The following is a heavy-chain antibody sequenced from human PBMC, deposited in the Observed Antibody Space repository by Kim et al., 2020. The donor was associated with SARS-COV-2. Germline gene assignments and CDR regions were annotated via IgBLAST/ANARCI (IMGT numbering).Heavy chain of an antibody. CDR2: IMWNGGGI. V-gene: IGHV3-9*01. Sequence: GGSLRLSCIASGFTFNDYAMSWVRQAPGKGLEWVSGIMWNGGGIDYADSVKGRLTTSIDNAKNSLYLQMNSLRPEDTALYYCTKDVLAGGADVWGQRT. D-gene: IGHD2-8*02. CDR1: GFTFNDYA. J-gene: IGHJ6*02. CDR3: TKDVLAGGADV.